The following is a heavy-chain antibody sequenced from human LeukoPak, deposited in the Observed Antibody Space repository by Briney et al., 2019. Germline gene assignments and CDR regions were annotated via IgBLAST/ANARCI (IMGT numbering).Heavy chain of an antibody. J-gene: IGHJ5*02. CDR3: ARDLLITYWFDP. V-gene: IGHV1-69*05. CDR1: GCTFSSYA. D-gene: IGHD3-16*01. CDR2: IIPIFGTA. Sequence: ASVKVSCKASGCTFSSYAISWVRQAPGQGLEWMGRIIPIFGTANYAQKFQGRVTITTDESTSTAYMELSSLRSEDTAVYYCARDLLITYWFDPWGQGTLVTVSS.